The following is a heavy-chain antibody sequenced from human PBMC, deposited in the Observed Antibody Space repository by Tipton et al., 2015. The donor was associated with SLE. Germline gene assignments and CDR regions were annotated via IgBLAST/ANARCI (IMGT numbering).Heavy chain of an antibody. CDR3: AKDGVGNSSIGEILYYNMDH. Sequence: SLRLSCAASGFTFSNYGMHWVRQAPGKGPAWVAVIWYDGSKQYYRQSVQGRFTISRDNSKSTLYLQLNSLRVEDTGVYYCAKDGVGNSSIGEILYYNMDHWGEGTTVTVSS. CDR2: IWYDGSKQ. J-gene: IGHJ6*03. D-gene: IGHD1-7*01. V-gene: IGHV3-33*06. CDR1: GFTFSNYG.